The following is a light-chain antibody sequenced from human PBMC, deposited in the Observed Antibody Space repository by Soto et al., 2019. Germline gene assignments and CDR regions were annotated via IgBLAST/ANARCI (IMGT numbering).Light chain of an antibody. J-gene: IGKJ1*01. CDR1: QSVSSN. V-gene: IGKV3-15*01. Sequence: IVMTQSPATRSVSPGGGAAASCMASQSVSSNLAWYQQKPGQAPRLLIYGASTRATGIPDRFSGSGSGTEFTLTISSLQSEDFAVYYCQQYNNWLTWTFGQGTKVDI. CDR3: QQYNNWLTWT. CDR2: GAS.